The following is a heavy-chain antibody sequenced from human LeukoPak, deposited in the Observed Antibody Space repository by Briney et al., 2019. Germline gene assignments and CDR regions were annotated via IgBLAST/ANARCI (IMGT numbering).Heavy chain of an antibody. D-gene: IGHD3-10*01. J-gene: IGHJ4*02. V-gene: IGHV3-33*08. CDR3: ARGYYRTPYYFDY. CDR1: GFPFSSYW. Sequence: GGSLRLSCVASGFPFSSYWMTWVRQAPGKGLEWVAVIWYDGSNKYYADSVKGRFTISRDNSKNTLYLQMSSLRAEDTAVYYCARGYYRTPYYFDYWGQGTLVTVSS. CDR2: IWYDGSNK.